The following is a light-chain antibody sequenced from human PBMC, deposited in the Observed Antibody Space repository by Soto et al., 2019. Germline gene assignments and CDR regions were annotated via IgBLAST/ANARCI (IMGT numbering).Light chain of an antibody. V-gene: IGLV2-14*01. Sequence: QSVLTQPASLSGSPGQSITISCTGTSSDIGAYDYVSWFQQHPGKAPKLMISEVNNRPSGVSNRFSGSKSGNTASLTVSGLQAEDEADYYCSSYAGSNNPLVFGTGTKLTVL. CDR2: EVN. CDR3: SSYAGSNNPLV. CDR1: SSDIGAYDY. J-gene: IGLJ1*01.